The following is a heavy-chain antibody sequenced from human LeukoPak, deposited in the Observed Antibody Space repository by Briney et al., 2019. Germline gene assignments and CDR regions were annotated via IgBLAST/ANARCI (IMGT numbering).Heavy chain of an antibody. CDR3: ARAATMVRGGRQSPFDP. Sequence: GASVKVSCKASGYTFTGYYMHWVRQAPGQGLEWMGWINPNSGGTNYAQKFQGRVTMTRDTSISTAYMELSRLRSDDTAVYYCARAATMVRGGRQSPFDPWGQGTLVTVSS. CDR1: GYTFTGYY. D-gene: IGHD3-10*01. J-gene: IGHJ5*02. CDR2: INPNSGGT. V-gene: IGHV1-2*02.